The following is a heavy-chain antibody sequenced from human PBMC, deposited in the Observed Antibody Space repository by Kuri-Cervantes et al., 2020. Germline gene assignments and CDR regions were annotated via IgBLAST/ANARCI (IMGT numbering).Heavy chain of an antibody. J-gene: IGHJ4*02. CDR3: ARPHYQYSSSWYDFDY. D-gene: IGHD6-13*01. Sequence: KVSCKGSGYSFTSYWIGWVRQMPGKGLEWMGITYPGDSDTRYSPSFQGQVTISADKSISTAYLQWSSLKASDTAMYYCARPHYQYSSSWYDFDYWGQGTLVTVS. CDR1: GYSFTSYW. V-gene: IGHV5-51*01. CDR2: TYPGDSDT.